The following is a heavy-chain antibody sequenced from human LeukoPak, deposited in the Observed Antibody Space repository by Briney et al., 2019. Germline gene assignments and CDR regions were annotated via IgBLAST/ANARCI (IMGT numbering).Heavy chain of an antibody. CDR3: ASIVYYYDSSGYNFDY. D-gene: IGHD3-22*01. J-gene: IGHJ4*02. CDR1: GFTVSSNY. Sequence: GGPLRLSCAASGFTVSSNYMSWVRQAPGKGLEWVSVIYSGGSTYYADSVKGRFTISRDNSKNTLYLQMNSLRAEDTAVYYCASIVYYYDSSGYNFDYWGQGTLVTVSS. CDR2: IYSGGST. V-gene: IGHV3-66*01.